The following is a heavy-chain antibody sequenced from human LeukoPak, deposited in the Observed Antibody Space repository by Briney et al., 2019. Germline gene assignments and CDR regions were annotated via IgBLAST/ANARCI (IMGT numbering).Heavy chain of an antibody. Sequence: PGGSLRLSCAASGFTFSSYEMNWVRQAPGKGLEWVPYISSSGRTIYYADSVKGRFTISRDNAKNSLYLQMNSLRAEDTAVYYCARGDIRRFDYWGQGTLVTVSS. D-gene: IGHD3-16*01. J-gene: IGHJ4*02. CDR2: ISSSGRTI. CDR3: ARGDIRRFDY. V-gene: IGHV3-48*03. CDR1: GFTFSSYE.